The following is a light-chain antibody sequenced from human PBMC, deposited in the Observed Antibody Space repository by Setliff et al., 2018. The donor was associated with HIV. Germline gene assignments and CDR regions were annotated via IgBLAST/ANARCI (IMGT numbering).Light chain of an antibody. CDR3: AAWDDSLSGYV. CDR1: NSNIGSNY. J-gene: IGLJ1*01. V-gene: IGLV1-47*01. CDR2: RND. Sequence: SVLTQPPSASGTPGQRVTISCSGGNSNIGSNYVYWYQQLPGTAPKLLIYRNDQRPSGVPDRFSGSKSGASASLAISGLRSEDEADYYCAAWDDSLSGYVFGTGTKSPS.